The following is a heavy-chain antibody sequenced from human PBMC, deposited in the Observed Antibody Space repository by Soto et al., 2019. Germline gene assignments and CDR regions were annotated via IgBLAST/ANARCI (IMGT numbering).Heavy chain of an antibody. CDR2: IRTSGRTI. J-gene: IGHJ4*02. V-gene: IGHV3-11*01. Sequence: ESGGGLVKPGGSLRLSCAASGFTFSDYYMSWIRQAPGKGLEWVSNIRTSGRTINYADSVKGRFTISRDNAKNSLYLQMNSLRAEDTAVYYCAGVSPPLDYWGQGTLVTVSS. CDR3: AGVSPPLDY. CDR1: GFTFSDYY.